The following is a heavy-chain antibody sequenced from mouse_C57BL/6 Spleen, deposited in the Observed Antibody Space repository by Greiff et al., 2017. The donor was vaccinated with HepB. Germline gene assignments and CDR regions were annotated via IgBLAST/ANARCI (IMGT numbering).Heavy chain of an antibody. CDR1: GFNIKDYY. V-gene: IGHV14-1*01. J-gene: IGHJ2*01. CDR3: TPYSNYEGYFDY. CDR2: IDPEDGDT. Sequence: VHVKQSGAELVRPGASVKLSCTASGFNIKDYYMHWVKQRPEQGLEWIGRIDPEDGDTEYAPKFQGKATMTAHTSSNTAYLQLSSLTSEDTAVYYCTPYSNYEGYFDYWGQGTTLTVSS. D-gene: IGHD2-5*01.